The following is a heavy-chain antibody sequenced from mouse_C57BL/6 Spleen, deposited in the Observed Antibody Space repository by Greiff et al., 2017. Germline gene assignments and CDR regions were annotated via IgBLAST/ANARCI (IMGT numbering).Heavy chain of an antibody. CDR2: ISSGSSTI. J-gene: IGHJ4*01. V-gene: IGHV5-17*01. CDR1: GFTFSDYG. Sequence: DVKLVESGGGLVKPGGSLKLSCAASGFTFSDYGMHWVRQAPEKGLEWVAYISSGSSTIYYADTVKGRFTISRDNANNTLFLQMTSLRSEDTAMYYCARAPWSLYAMDYWGQGTSVTVSS. CDR3: ARAPWSLYAMDY.